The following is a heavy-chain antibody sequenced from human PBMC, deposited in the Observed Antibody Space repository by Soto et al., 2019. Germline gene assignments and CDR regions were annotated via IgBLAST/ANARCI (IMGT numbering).Heavy chain of an antibody. CDR3: ARLGRYCSSTSCYGNYYYGMDV. V-gene: IGHV5-10-1*01. CDR1: GYRFASYW. J-gene: IGHJ6*02. D-gene: IGHD2-2*01. CDR2: IDPSDSYT. Sequence: GESLKVSWKGAGYRFASYWSSWVRQMPGKGLEWMGRIDPSDSYTNYSPSFQGHVTISADKSISTAYLQWSSLKASDTAMYYCARLGRYCSSTSCYGNYYYGMDVWGQGTTVTVSS.